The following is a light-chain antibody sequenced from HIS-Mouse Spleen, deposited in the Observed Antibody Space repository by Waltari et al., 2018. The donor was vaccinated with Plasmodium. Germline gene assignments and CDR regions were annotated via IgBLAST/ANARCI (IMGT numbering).Light chain of an antibody. CDR2: EDS. CDR1: ALPKKY. J-gene: IGLJ3*02. Sequence: SYELTQPPSVSVSPGQTARITCSGDALPKKYAYWYQQQSGQSPVLVIEEDSKRPSGIPERFSGASEGTMATLTISGAQVEEEADYYCYSTDSSGNHRVFGGGTKLTVL. V-gene: IGLV3-10*01. CDR3: YSTDSSGNHRV.